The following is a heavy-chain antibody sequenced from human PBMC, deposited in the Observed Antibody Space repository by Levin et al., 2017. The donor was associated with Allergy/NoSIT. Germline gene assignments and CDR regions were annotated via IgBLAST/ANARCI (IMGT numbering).Heavy chain of an antibody. Sequence: GGSLRLSCAASGFTFSSYAMHWVRQAPGKGLEWVAVISYDGSNKYYADSVKGRFTISRDNSKNTLYLQMNSLRAEDTAVYYCARVSPSTVTTGYDYGMDGWGQGTTVTVSS. V-gene: IGHV3-30*04. CDR1: GFTFSSYA. D-gene: IGHD4-17*01. CDR2: ISYDGSNK. CDR3: ARVSPSTVTTGYDYGMDG. J-gene: IGHJ6*02.